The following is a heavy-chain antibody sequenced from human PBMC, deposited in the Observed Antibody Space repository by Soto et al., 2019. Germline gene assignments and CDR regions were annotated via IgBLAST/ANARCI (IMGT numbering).Heavy chain of an antibody. CDR2: VNEYGTDS. CDR3: VRVAVVTRGIDY. V-gene: IGHV3-74*01. CDR1: GFTFSSSW. J-gene: IGHJ4*02. Sequence: PGGSLRLSCVASGFTFSSSWMHWVRQAPGKGLVWVSRVNEYGTDSNYADSVKGRFTISRDNAKNTVYLQMNSLRAEDTAVYYCVRVAVVTRGIDYWGQGTLVTVSS. D-gene: IGHD6-19*01.